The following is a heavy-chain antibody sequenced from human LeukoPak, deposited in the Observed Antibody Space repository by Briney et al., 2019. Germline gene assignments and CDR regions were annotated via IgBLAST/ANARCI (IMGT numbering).Heavy chain of an antibody. CDR3: ARGHCSGGSCYSVGIGGMDV. J-gene: IGHJ6*02. D-gene: IGHD2-15*01. CDR2: IYSGGST. Sequence: GGSLRLSCAASGFTVSSNYMSWVRQAPGKGLEWVSVIYSGGSTYYADSVKGRFTISRDNSKNTLYLQMNSLRAEDTAVYCCARGHCSGGSCYSVGIGGMDVWGQGTTVTVSS. V-gene: IGHV3-66*01. CDR1: GFTVSSNY.